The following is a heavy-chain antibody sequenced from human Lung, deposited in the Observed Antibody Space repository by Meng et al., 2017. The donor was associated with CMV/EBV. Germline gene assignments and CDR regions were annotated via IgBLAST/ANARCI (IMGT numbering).Heavy chain of an antibody. CDR3: ASFPPPGKQWLVTDY. CDR2: IYKSGST. D-gene: IGHD6-19*01. CDR1: DGSITISTR. V-gene: IGHV4-4*02. J-gene: IGHJ4*02. Sequence: QGRPSESGPGPFSLSGTMALPSAVSDGSITISTRGGWVRQPPGKGLEWYGEIYKSGSTKYNQYHKSRVSRSVDKSKNQFSLKLSSVTAADTAVYYCASFPPPGKQWLVTDYWGQGTLVTVSS.